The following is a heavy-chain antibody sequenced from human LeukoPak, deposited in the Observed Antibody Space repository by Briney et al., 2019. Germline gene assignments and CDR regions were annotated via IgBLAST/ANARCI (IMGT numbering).Heavy chain of an antibody. D-gene: IGHD3-22*01. Sequence: ASVKVSCKASGYTFTSYGISWVRQAPGQGLEWMGWISAYNGNTNYAQKLQGRVTMTTDTSTSTAHMELRSLRSDDTAVYYCAREGGYYDSSGYPTDYWGQGTLVTVSS. CDR2: ISAYNGNT. CDR1: GYTFTSYG. J-gene: IGHJ4*02. CDR3: AREGGYYDSSGYPTDY. V-gene: IGHV1-18*01.